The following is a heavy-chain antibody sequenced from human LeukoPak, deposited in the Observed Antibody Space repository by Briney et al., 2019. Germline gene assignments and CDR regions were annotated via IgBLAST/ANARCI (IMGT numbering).Heavy chain of an antibody. CDR2: IYSGGST. CDR1: GFTFSSYE. Sequence: GGSLRLSCAASGFTFSSYEMNWVRQAPGKGLEWVSVIYSGGSTYYADSVKGRFTISRDNSKNTLYLQMNSLRAEDTAVYYCARSMGWLQFSFDYWGQGTLVTVSS. CDR3: ARSMGWLQFSFDY. V-gene: IGHV3-53*01. D-gene: IGHD5-24*01. J-gene: IGHJ4*02.